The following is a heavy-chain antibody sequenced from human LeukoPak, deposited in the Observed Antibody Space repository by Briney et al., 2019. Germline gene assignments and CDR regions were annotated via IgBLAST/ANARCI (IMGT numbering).Heavy chain of an antibody. D-gene: IGHD6-6*01. CDR2: FDPEDGET. J-gene: IGHJ4*02. V-gene: IGHV1-24*01. Sequence: ASVKVSCKVSGYTLTGLSMHWVRQAPGKGLEWMGGFDPEDGETIYAQKFQGRVTMTEDTSTDTAYMELSSLRSEDTAVYYCAKAGYAARHFDYWGQGTLVTVSS. CDR3: AKAGYAARHFDY. CDR1: GYTLTGLS.